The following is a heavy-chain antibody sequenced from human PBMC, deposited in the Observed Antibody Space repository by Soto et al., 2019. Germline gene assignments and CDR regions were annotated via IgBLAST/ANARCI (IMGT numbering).Heavy chain of an antibody. CDR1: GFTFSSYG. J-gene: IGHJ4*02. Sequence: QVQLVESGGGVVQPGRSLRLSCAASGFTFSSYGMHWVRQAPGKGLEWVAAIWYDGSNKYYADSVKGRFTISRDNSKNTLYLQMNNLRAEDTAVYYCARDESGSYDYWGQGTLVTVSS. CDR2: IWYDGSNK. V-gene: IGHV3-33*01. CDR3: ARDESGSYDY. D-gene: IGHD1-26*01.